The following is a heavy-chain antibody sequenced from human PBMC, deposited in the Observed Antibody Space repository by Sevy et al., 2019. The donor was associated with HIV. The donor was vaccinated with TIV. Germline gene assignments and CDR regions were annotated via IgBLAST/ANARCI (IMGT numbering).Heavy chain of an antibody. CDR3: TREGCTRPHDY. CDR1: GFNFNIYS. J-gene: IGHJ4*02. Sequence: GGSLRLSCVVFGFNFNIYSMSWVRQAPGKGLEWVSTLSFGCGKINYADSVKGRFIISRDDSKYTLYLQMNGLRAEDTAVYFCTREGCTRPHDYWGQGTLVTVSS. D-gene: IGHD2-8*01. V-gene: IGHV3-23*01. CDR2: LSFGCGKI.